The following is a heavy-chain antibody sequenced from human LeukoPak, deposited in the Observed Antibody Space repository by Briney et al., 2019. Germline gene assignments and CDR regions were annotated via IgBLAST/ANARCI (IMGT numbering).Heavy chain of an antibody. CDR1: GFPFSSYW. D-gene: IGHD6-25*01. CDR3: AREGRVSGYDFDY. V-gene: IGHV3-74*01. CDR2: IKSDGTST. Sequence: GGSLRLSCAASGFPFSSYWMHWVRQAPGKGLVWVSRIKSDGTSTSYADSVKGRFTISRDNDTNTLHLQMNNLRAEDTAVYYCAREGRVSGYDFDYWGQGTLVTVSS. J-gene: IGHJ4*02.